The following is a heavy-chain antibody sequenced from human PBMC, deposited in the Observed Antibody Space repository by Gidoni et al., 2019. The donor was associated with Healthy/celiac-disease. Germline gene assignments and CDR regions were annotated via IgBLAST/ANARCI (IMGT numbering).Heavy chain of an antibody. D-gene: IGHD2-2*01. Sequence: EVQLVESGGGLVQPGRSLRLSCAASGFTFVDYAMHWVRQAPGKGLEWVSGISGNSGSIGYADSVKGRFTNSRDNAKNSLYLQMNSLRAEDTALYYCAKSSHCSSTSCYSFDYWGQGTLVTVSS. J-gene: IGHJ4*02. CDR1: GFTFVDYA. CDR2: ISGNSGSI. V-gene: IGHV3-9*01. CDR3: AKSSHCSSTSCYSFDY.